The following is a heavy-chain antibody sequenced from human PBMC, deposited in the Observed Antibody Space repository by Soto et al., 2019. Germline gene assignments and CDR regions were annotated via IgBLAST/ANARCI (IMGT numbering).Heavy chain of an antibody. CDR1: GYTFTGYY. D-gene: IGHD1-26*01. CDR2: INPNSGGT. CDR3: ARAPLQSSGSYYYYYGMDV. Sequence: ASVKVSCKASGYTFTGYYMHWVRQAPGQGLEWMGWINPNSGGTNYAQKFQGWVTMTRDTSISTAYMELSRLRSDDTAVYYCARAPLQSSGSYYYYYGMDVWGQGTTVTVSS. J-gene: IGHJ6*02. V-gene: IGHV1-2*04.